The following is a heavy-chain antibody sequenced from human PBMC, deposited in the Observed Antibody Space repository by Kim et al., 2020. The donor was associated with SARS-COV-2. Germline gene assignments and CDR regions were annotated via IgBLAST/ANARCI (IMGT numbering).Heavy chain of an antibody. CDR2: INPNSGGT. V-gene: IGHV1-2*06. J-gene: IGHJ5*02. CDR1: GYTFTGYY. D-gene: IGHD6-13*01. Sequence: ASVKVSCKASGYTFTGYYMHWVRQAPGQGLEWMGRINPNSGGTNYAQKFQGRVTMTGDTSISTAYMELSRLRSDDTAVYYCARDGEAVYSSSHNWFHPWGQGTLVTVSS. CDR3: ARDGEAVYSSSHNWFHP.